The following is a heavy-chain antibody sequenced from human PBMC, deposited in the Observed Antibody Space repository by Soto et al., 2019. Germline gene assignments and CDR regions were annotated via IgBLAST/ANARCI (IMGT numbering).Heavy chain of an antibody. CDR1: VIAITGYY. J-gene: IGHJ5*02. Sequence: SDTRWRTCTFSVIAITGYYCTLILQSPARGLEWIGYIHYSGSANYNPSLNSRLTMSVDRSKSQFSMKLASVTAADTDVYYCARGVGASGINWLDQWGQGTLVTVYS. CDR3: ARGVGASGINWLDQ. CDR2: IHYSGSA. V-gene: IGHV4-59*12. D-gene: IGHD2-15*01.